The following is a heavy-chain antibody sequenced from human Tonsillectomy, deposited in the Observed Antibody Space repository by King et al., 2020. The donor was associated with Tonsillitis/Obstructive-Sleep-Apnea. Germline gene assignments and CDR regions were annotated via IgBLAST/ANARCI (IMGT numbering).Heavy chain of an antibody. CDR3: ASGVLRGYSYGYGY. Sequence: QLQESGPGLVKPSETLSLTCTVSGGSISSSSYYWGRIRQPPGKGLGWIGSIYYSGSTYYNPALKSRVTIAVATSKNQFSLKLSSVTAADTAVYYCASGVLRGYSYGYGYWGQGTLVTVSS. V-gene: IGHV4-39*01. CDR1: GGSISSSSYY. CDR2: IYYSGST. J-gene: IGHJ4*02. D-gene: IGHD5-18*01.